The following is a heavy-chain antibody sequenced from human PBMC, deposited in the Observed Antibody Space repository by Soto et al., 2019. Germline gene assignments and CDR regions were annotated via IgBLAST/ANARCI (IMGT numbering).Heavy chain of an antibody. J-gene: IGHJ3*02. CDR2: IWYDGSNK. Sequence: GGSLRLSCAASGFTFSSYGMHWVRQAPGKGLEWVAVIWYDGSNKYYADSVKGRFTISRDNSKNTLYLQMNSLRAEDTAVYYCAREGRVVVPAAIGAGPWRAFDIWGQGTMVTVSS. CDR3: AREGRVVVPAAIGAGPWRAFDI. V-gene: IGHV3-33*01. CDR1: GFTFSSYG. D-gene: IGHD2-2*02.